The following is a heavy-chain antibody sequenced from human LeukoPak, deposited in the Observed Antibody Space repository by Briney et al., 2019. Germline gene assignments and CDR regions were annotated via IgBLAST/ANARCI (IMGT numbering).Heavy chain of an antibody. D-gene: IGHD3-9*01. Sequence: SVKVSCKASGGTFSSYAISWVRQAPGQGLEWMGGIIPIFGTANYAQKFQGRVTITADESTSTAYMELSSLRSEDTAVYYCARVEYDILTGYYTRYYGMDVWGQGTTVTVSS. CDR2: IIPIFGTA. J-gene: IGHJ6*02. CDR3: ARVEYDILTGYYTRYYGMDV. CDR1: GGTFSSYA. V-gene: IGHV1-69*13.